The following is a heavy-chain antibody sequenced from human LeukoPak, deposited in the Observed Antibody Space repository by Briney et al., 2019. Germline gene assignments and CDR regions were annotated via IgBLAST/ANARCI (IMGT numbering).Heavy chain of an antibody. Sequence: PGGSLRLSCAASGFTFSSYAMSWVRQAPGKGLEWVSAISGSGSRTYYADSVKGRFTISRDNSKNTLYLQMNSLRAEDTAVYYCARDSRITGTTPPDYWGQGTLVTVSS. CDR1: GFTFSSYA. J-gene: IGHJ4*02. V-gene: IGHV3-23*01. CDR2: ISGSGSRT. CDR3: ARDSRITGTTPPDY. D-gene: IGHD1-20*01.